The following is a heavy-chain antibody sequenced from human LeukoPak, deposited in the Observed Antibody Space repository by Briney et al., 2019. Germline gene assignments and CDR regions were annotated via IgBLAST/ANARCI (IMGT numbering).Heavy chain of an antibody. D-gene: IGHD3-22*01. V-gene: IGHV1-2*02. CDR1: GYTFTGYY. CDR2: LNPNSGGT. Sequence: ASVKVSCKASGYTFTGYYMHWVRQAPGQGLEWMGWLNPNSGGTDYAQKFQGRVTMTRDTSISTAYMELSRLRSDDTAVYYCARDPHYYDRTFDYWGQGTLVTVSS. J-gene: IGHJ4*02. CDR3: ARDPHYYDRTFDY.